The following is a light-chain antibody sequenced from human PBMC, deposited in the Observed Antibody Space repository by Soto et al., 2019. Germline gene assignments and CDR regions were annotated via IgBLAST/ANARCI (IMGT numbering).Light chain of an antibody. CDR2: AAS. J-gene: IGKJ1*01. Sequence: DILLTQSPSSLSSSAGDRATITCRASQGVSSDLAWYQQKPGQAPKRLIYAASTLQSGVPSRFSGSGSGTDFTLTISCLQSEDFAAYYCQQYYSFPRTFGQGTKVDIK. CDR3: QQYYSFPRT. V-gene: IGKV1-9*01. CDR1: QGVSSD.